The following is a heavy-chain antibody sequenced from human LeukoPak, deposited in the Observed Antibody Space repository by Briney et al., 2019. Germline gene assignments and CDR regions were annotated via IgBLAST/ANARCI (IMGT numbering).Heavy chain of an antibody. V-gene: IGHV3-23*01. CDR2: ISGSGGST. CDR1: GFTFSSYA. Sequence: GGSLRLSCAASGFTFSSYAMSWVRQAPGKGLEWVSAISGSGGSTYYADSVKGRFTFSRDNSKNTLYLQMNSLRAEDTAVYYCAKGLRGYYYGYGIDYWGQGTLVTVSS. CDR3: AKGLRGYYYGYGIDY. D-gene: IGHD3-10*01. J-gene: IGHJ4*02.